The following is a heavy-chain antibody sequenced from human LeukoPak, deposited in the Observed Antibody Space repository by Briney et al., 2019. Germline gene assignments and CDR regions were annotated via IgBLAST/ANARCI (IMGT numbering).Heavy chain of an antibody. V-gene: IGHV1-18*01. CDR1: GYTFTSYG. CDR2: ISAYNGNT. D-gene: IGHD3-22*01. CDR3: ARGKTYYYDSSGYNLGY. J-gene: IGHJ4*02. Sequence: ASVKVSCKASGYTFTSYGISWVRQAPGQGLEWMGWISAYNGNTNYAQKLQGRVTMTTDTSTSTAYTELRSLRSDDTAVYYCARGKTYYYDSSGYNLGYWGQGTLVTVSS.